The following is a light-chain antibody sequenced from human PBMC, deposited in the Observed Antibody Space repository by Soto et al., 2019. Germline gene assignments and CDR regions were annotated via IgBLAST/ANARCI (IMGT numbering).Light chain of an antibody. J-gene: IGKJ2*01. V-gene: IGKV3-20*01. CDR3: QQYGLSPYS. CDR1: ETVTSKF. CDR2: GAS. Sequence: EIVLTQSPGTLSLSPGETATLSCKPSETVTSKFLAWYQQKPGQAPRLLIYGASNRASGISDRFSGSGSGTDFTLTIFSLEPEDFAVYYCQQYGLSPYSFGQGTKVE.